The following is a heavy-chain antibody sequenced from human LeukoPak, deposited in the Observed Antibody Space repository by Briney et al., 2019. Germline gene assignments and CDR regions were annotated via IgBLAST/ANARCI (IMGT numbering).Heavy chain of an antibody. J-gene: IGHJ1*01. V-gene: IGHV3-23*01. Sequence: GGSLRLSCVASGFTFNTYAMSWVRQAPGKGLEWVSTISADSSSTYYAASVKGRFTISRDNSKNTLYLQMNTLRAEDTAVYYCATGMNNYDGSGYYSYFQHWGQGTLVTVSS. CDR3: ATGMNNYDGSGYYSYFQH. CDR2: ISADSSST. CDR1: GFTFNTYA. D-gene: IGHD3-22*01.